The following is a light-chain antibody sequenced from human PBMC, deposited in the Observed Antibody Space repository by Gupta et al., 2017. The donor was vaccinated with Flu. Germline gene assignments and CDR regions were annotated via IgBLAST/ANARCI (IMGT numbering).Light chain of an antibody. CDR3: HQYYSTPNS. V-gene: IGKV4-1*01. CDR2: WAS. Sequence: DIVMTQSPDSLAVSLGERATINCKSSQSVLYSSNNKNYLAWYQHKPGQPPKLLIHWASTRESGVPDRFSGSGSGTXFTLTIXSLQAEDVAVYYCHQYYSTPNSFGXGTKLEIK. J-gene: IGKJ2*03. CDR1: QSVLYSSNNKNY.